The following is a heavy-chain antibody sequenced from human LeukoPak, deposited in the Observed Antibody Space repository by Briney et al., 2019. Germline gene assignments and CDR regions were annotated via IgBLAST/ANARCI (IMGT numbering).Heavy chain of an antibody. D-gene: IGHD2-8*02. CDR3: AKPFYQSTGRPLDY. J-gene: IGHJ4*02. Sequence: GGSLRLSCAASGFTFSSYDMHWVRQAPGKGLEWVAFIRYDGSNKYYADSVKGRFTISRDNSKNTLYLEMNSLRAEDTTIYYCAKPFYQSTGRPLDYWGQGTLVTVSS. CDR1: GFTFSSYD. V-gene: IGHV3-30*02. CDR2: IRYDGSNK.